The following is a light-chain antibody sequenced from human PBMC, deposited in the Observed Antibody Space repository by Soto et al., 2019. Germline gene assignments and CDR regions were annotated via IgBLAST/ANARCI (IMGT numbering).Light chain of an antibody. V-gene: IGKV3-15*01. CDR2: GAS. CDR3: QQYDNWPRT. J-gene: IGKJ1*01. CDR1: QSVSSN. Sequence: EIVMTQSPATLSVSPGERATLSCRTSQSVSSNLAWYQQRPGQAPRLLIYGASTRAIGIPARFSGSGSGTEFTLTISSLQSEDFAVYYCQQYDNWPRTFGQGTKVEIK.